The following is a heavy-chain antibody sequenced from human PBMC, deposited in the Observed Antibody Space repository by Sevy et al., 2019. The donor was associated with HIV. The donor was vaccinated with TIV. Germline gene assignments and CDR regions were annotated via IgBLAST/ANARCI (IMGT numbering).Heavy chain of an antibody. CDR1: GFTVSSNY. Sequence: GGSLRLSCAASGFTVSSNYMSWVRQAPGKGLEWVSVIYSGGSTYYADSVKGRFTISRDNSKNTLYLQMNSLRAEDTAVYYCARVTDCSGGSCYFLSAFDIWGQGTMFTVS. CDR3: ARVTDCSGGSCYFLSAFDI. D-gene: IGHD2-15*01. CDR2: IYSGGST. V-gene: IGHV3-53*01. J-gene: IGHJ3*02.